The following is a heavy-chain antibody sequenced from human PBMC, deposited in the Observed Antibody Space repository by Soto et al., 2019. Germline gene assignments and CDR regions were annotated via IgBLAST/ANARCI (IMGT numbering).Heavy chain of an antibody. V-gene: IGHV1-69*12. D-gene: IGHD3-22*01. Sequence: QVQLVQSGAEVKKPGSSVKVSCKASGGTFSSYAISWVRQAPGQGLEWMGGIIPIFGTANYAQKFQGRVTITADESTSTAYMELSSLRSEDTAVYYCARELAYYDSSEADYFDYWGQGTLVTVSS. J-gene: IGHJ4*02. CDR1: GGTFSSYA. CDR3: ARELAYYDSSEADYFDY. CDR2: IIPIFGTA.